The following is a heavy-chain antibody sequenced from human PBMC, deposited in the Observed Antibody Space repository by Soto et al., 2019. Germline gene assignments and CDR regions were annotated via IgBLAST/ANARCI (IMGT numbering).Heavy chain of an antibody. Sequence: QVQLQESGPGLVKPSGTLSLTCAVSGGSISSSNWWSWVRQPPGKGLEWIGEIYHSGNTNYNPSLKSRVTMAVDKSRNQCSLKLSSVTAADMAVYYCARRWGEGRVDYWGQGTLVTVSS. D-gene: IGHD3-10*01. CDR3: ARRWGEGRVDY. CDR1: GGSISSSNW. J-gene: IGHJ4*02. V-gene: IGHV4-4*02. CDR2: IYHSGNT.